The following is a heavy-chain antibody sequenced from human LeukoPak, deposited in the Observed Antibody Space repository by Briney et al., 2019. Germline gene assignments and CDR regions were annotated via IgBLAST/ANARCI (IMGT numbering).Heavy chain of an antibody. Sequence: SETLSLTCAVYGGSFSGYYWSWIRQPPGKGLEWIGYIYTSGSTNYNPSLKSRVTISVDTSKNQFSLKLSSVTAADTAVYYCARRPNWGSIFDYWGQGTLVTVSS. CDR2: IYTSGST. V-gene: IGHV4-4*09. J-gene: IGHJ4*02. CDR1: GGSFSGYY. D-gene: IGHD7-27*01. CDR3: ARRPNWGSIFDY.